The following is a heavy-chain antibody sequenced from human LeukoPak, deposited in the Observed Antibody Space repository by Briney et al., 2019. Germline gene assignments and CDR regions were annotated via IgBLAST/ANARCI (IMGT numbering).Heavy chain of an antibody. CDR3: AKEAGAPGSGGDYFDC. D-gene: IGHD3-10*01. CDR2: ITGNSGGT. Sequence: RGSPGLSRAPSRLTFRRNAMSSGPGAPGTELRGGSVITGNSGGTYHATSLKARFTISRHNSKNTLSLQLNSLRAQATARPYIAKEAGAPGSGGDYFDCWGEGTLVTVSS. J-gene: IGHJ4*02. V-gene: IGHV3-23*01. CDR1: RLTFRRNA.